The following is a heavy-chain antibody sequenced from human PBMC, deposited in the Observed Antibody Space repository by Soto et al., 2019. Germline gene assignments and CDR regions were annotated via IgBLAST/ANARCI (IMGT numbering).Heavy chain of an antibody. V-gene: IGHV3-30-3*01. Sequence: GGSLRLSCAASGFTFSSYAMHWVRQAPGKGLEWVAVISYDGSNKYYADSVKGRFTISRDNSKNTLYLQMNSLRAEDTAVYYCARSTGIAAAGPRFDYWGQGTLVTVSS. D-gene: IGHD6-13*01. CDR1: GFTFSSYA. CDR3: ARSTGIAAAGPRFDY. CDR2: ISYDGSNK. J-gene: IGHJ4*02.